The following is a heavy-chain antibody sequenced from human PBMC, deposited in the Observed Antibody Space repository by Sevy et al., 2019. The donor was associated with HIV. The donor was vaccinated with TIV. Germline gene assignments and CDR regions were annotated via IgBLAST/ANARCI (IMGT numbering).Heavy chain of an antibody. CDR3: TRGRIAAAGPFDY. Sequence: GGCLRLSCTASGFTFGDYAMSWFRQAPGKGLEWLGFIRSNAYGGTTEYAASVKGRFTISRDDSRSIAYLHMNSLKTEDTAVYYCTRGRIAAAGPFDYWGQGTLVTVSS. V-gene: IGHV3-49*03. CDR2: IRSNAYGGTT. J-gene: IGHJ4*02. D-gene: IGHD6-13*01. CDR1: GFTFGDYA.